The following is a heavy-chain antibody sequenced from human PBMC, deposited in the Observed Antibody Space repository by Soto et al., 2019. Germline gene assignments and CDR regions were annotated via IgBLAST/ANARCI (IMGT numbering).Heavy chain of an antibody. V-gene: IGHV4-34*01. CDR3: ARGFPTGDLLGYYFDY. CDR1: GGSFSGYY. Sequence: SETLSLTCAVYGGSFSGYYWSWIRQPPGKGLEWIGEINHSGSTNYNPSLKSRVTISVDTSKNQFSLKLSSVTAADTAVYYCARGFPTGDLLGYYFDYWGQGTLVTVSS. CDR2: INHSGST. D-gene: IGHD7-27*01. J-gene: IGHJ4*02.